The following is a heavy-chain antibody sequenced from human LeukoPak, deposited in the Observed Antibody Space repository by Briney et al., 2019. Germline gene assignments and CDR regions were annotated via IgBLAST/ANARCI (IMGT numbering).Heavy chain of an antibody. CDR1: GFTFSSYA. V-gene: IGHV3-23*01. Sequence: PGGSLRLSCAASGFTFSSYAMSWVRQAPGKGLEWVLAISGSGGSTYYADSVKGRFTISRDNSKNTLYLQMNSLRAEDTAVYYCAKDDRGVVDHWYFDLWGRGTLVTVSS. J-gene: IGHJ2*01. D-gene: IGHD2-15*01. CDR2: ISGSGGST. CDR3: AKDDRGVVDHWYFDL.